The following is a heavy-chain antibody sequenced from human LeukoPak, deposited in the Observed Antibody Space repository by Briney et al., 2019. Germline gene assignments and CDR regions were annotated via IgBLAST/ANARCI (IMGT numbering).Heavy chain of an antibody. D-gene: IGHD2-2*01. J-gene: IGHJ4*02. V-gene: IGHV1-2*02. CDR1: GYTFTDYN. Sequence: GASVKVSCKASGYTFTDYNIHWVRQAPGQGLEGMGWSNRNSGGPNYAQKFPGRAPMTRDTSISTASMELSRLTSDDSAVYHCARDTTGLGYCSSTSCYGVDYWGQGTLVTVSS. CDR2: SNRNSGGP. CDR3: ARDTTGLGYCSSTSCYGVDY.